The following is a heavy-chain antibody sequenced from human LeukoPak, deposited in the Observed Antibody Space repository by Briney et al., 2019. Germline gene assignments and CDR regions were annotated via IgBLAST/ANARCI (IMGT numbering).Heavy chain of an antibody. CDR1: GFTFSSYS. Sequence: GGSLRLSCAASGFTFSSYSMNWVRQAPGKGLEWVSSISSSSSYIYYADSVKGRFTISRDNAKNSLYQQMNSLRAEDTAVYYCARGGAVAPKFNFDYWGQGTLVTVSS. V-gene: IGHV3-21*01. J-gene: IGHJ4*02. D-gene: IGHD6-19*01. CDR3: ARGGAVAPKFNFDY. CDR2: ISSSSSYI.